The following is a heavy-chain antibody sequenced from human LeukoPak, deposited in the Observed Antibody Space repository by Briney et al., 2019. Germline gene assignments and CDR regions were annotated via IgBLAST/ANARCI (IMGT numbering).Heavy chain of an antibody. J-gene: IGHJ4*02. CDR3: AGQIVVVPAAYPPPLDY. CDR1: GYTFTSYY. Sequence: ASVKVSCKASGYTFTSYYMHWVRQAPGQGLEWMGIFNPSGGSTSYAQKFQGRVTMTRDTSTSTVYMELSSLRSEDTAVYYCAGQIVVVPAAYPPPLDYWGQGTLVTVSS. D-gene: IGHD2-2*01. CDR2: FNPSGGST. V-gene: IGHV1-46*01.